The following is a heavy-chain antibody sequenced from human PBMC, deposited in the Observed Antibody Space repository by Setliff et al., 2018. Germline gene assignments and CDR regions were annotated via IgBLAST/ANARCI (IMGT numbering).Heavy chain of an antibody. Sequence: NPSETLSLTCTVSGGSISSGGYYWSWIRQHQGKGLEWIGYIYYSGSTSYYNPSLKSRVTISVDTSKNQFSLKLSSVTAADTAVYYCARGRAGHSGHWGQGTLVTVSS. CDR3: ARGRAGHSGH. CDR2: IYYSGSTS. V-gene: IGHV4-31*03. J-gene: IGHJ4*02. CDR1: GGSISSGGYY. D-gene: IGHD6-19*01.